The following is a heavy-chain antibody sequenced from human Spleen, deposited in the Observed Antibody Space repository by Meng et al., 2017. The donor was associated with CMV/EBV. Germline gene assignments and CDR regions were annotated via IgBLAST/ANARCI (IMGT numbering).Heavy chain of an antibody. CDR2: IYSSGTTM. CDR3: ARGLMGHPPNDAFDI. J-gene: IGHJ3*02. Sequence: GESLKISCTASGFTFTDYYMTWIRQAPGKGLEWVSYIYSSGTTMYYADSVKGRFTVSRDNAKNSLYLQMNSLRAEDTAVYYCARGLMGHPPNDAFDIWGQGTMVTVSS. D-gene: IGHD2-8*01. V-gene: IGHV3-11*04. CDR1: GFTFTDYY.